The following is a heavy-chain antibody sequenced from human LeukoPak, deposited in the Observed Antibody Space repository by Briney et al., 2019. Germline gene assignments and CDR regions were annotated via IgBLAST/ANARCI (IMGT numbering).Heavy chain of an antibody. J-gene: IGHJ6*02. CDR2: ISGHGGNI. CDR3: AKAPGDIVDYDFYGMDV. CDR1: GFTFSSYA. V-gene: IGHV3-23*01. Sequence: GGSLRLSCAASGFTFSSYATSWVRQAPGEGLEWVSTISGHGGNIYYAASVKGRFTISRDNSKNTLYLQMNALRAEDTALYYCAKAPGDIVDYDFYGMDVWGQGTTVTVSS. D-gene: IGHD3-22*01.